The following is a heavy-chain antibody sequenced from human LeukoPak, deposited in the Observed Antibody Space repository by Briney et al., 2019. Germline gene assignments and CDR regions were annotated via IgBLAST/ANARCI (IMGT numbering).Heavy chain of an antibody. D-gene: IGHD2-2*01. J-gene: IGHJ6*03. V-gene: IGHV4-59*01. Sequence: PSETLSLTCTVSGGSITNYYWSWIRQPPGRGLEYIGYVYYSGSTNYNPSLKSRVTISVDASKSQFSLKLSSVTAADTAVYYCARLTRYYSGTSCYLGFPYYMDVWGKGTTVTVSS. CDR3: ARLTRYYSGTSCYLGFPYYMDV. CDR2: VYYSGST. CDR1: GGSITNYY.